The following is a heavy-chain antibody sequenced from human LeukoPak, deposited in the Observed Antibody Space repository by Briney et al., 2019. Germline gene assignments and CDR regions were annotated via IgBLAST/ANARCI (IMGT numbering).Heavy chain of an antibody. D-gene: IGHD2-2*01. J-gene: IGHJ1*01. CDR1: GFTFSSYG. Sequence: PGGSLRLSCAASGFTFSSYGMHWVRQAPGKGLEWVAFIRYDGSNKYYADSVKGRFTISRDNSKNTPYLQMNGLRAEDTAVYYCAKDRGGYCSSTSCYYFQHWGQGTLVTVSS. CDR3: AKDRGGYCSSTSCYYFQH. CDR2: IRYDGSNK. V-gene: IGHV3-30*02.